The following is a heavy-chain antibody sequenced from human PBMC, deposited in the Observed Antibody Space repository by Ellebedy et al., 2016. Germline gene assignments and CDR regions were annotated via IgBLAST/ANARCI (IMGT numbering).Heavy chain of an antibody. V-gene: IGHV3-11*05. D-gene: IGHD3-10*01. Sequence: GESLKISCAVSGSTFSDFYMSWIRQAPGKGLEWIADINRSGSYTNYADSVKGRFTISRDDAKNSLYLQMNSLRAEDTAVYYCATDRAVDASGNFYHSDDWGQGTLVTVSS. CDR1: GSTFSDFY. CDR3: ATDRAVDASGNFYHSDD. CDR2: INRSGSYT. J-gene: IGHJ4*02.